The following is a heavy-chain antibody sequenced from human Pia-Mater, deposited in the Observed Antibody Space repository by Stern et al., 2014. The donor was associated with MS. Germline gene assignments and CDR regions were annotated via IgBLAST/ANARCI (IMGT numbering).Heavy chain of an antibody. Sequence: QVQLVESGGGLDKHGGSLRLSCAASGFTFSDYYMRWVRQAPGTGLEWVSYISSRGSTRYYADTVKGRLTLSRDNAKNSLYLQMNSLRAEDTAVYYCARDPWVITFGGVIVHDAFDIWGQGTMVTVSS. V-gene: IGHV3-11*01. CDR1: GFTFSDYY. CDR2: ISSRGSTR. D-gene: IGHD3-16*02. J-gene: IGHJ3*02. CDR3: ARDPWVITFGGVIVHDAFDI.